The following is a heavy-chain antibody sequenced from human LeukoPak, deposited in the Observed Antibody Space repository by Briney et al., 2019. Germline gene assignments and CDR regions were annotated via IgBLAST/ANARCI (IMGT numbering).Heavy chain of an antibody. D-gene: IGHD5-18*01. CDR1: GFTFSSYA. V-gene: IGHV3-30-3*01. J-gene: IGHJ4*02. CDR2: ISYDGSNK. Sequence: QPGGSLRLSCAASGFTFSSYAMHWVRQAPGKGLEWVAVISYDGSNKYYADSVKGRFTISRDNSKNTLYLQMNSLRAEDTAAYYCARCGYSYEEWYFDYWGQGTLVTVSS. CDR3: ARCGYSYEEWYFDY.